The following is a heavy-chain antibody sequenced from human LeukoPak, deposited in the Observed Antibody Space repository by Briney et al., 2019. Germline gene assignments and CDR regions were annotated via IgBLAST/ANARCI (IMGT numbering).Heavy chain of an antibody. CDR2: ISGSGGST. Sequence: PGGSLRLSCAASRFTFSSYAMSWVRQAPGKGLEWVSAISGSGGSTYYADSVKSRFTISRDNSKNTLYLQMNSLRAEDTAVYYCAKDTTPYYDFWSGYRSDAFDIWGQGTMVTVSS. CDR3: AKDTTPYYDFWSGYRSDAFDI. CDR1: RFTFSSYA. J-gene: IGHJ3*02. D-gene: IGHD3-3*01. V-gene: IGHV3-23*01.